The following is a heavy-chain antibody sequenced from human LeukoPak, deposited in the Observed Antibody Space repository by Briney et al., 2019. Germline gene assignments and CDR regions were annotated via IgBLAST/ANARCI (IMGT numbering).Heavy chain of an antibody. Sequence: GGSLRLSCAASGFTVSSNYMSWVRQAPGKGLEWVSVIYSGGSTYYADSVKGRFTISRDNSKNTLYLQMNSLRAEDTAVYYCAAYRGAHHKTFDYWGQGTLVTVSS. D-gene: IGHD1-26*01. J-gene: IGHJ4*02. V-gene: IGHV3-66*01. CDR3: AAYRGAHHKTFDY. CDR1: GFTVSSNY. CDR2: IYSGGST.